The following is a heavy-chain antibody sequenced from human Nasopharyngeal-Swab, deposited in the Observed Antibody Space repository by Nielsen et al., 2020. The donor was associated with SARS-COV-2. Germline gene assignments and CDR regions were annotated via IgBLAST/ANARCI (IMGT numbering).Heavy chain of an antibody. Sequence: GESLKISCEASGFTFRDHAMTWVRQAPGKGLEWVSTISGSGNTHYADSVKGRFTISRDNSKNTVFLQMNSLRAEDTAVYYCAKAHGNSWYSSLDYWGQGTLVTVSS. CDR1: GFTFRDHA. D-gene: IGHD6-13*01. V-gene: IGHV3-23*01. CDR3: AKAHGNSWYSSLDY. CDR2: ISGSGNT. J-gene: IGHJ4*02.